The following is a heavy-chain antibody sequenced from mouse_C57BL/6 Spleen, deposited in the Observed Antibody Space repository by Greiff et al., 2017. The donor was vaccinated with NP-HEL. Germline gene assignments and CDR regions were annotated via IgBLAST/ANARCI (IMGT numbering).Heavy chain of an antibody. D-gene: IGHD1-1*01. Sequence: EVQLVESEGGLVQPGSSMKLSCTASGFTFSDYYMAWVRQVPEKGLEWVANINYDGSSTYYLDSLKSRFIISRDNAKNILYLQMSSLKSEDTATYYCARDLYGSYAMDYWGQGTSVTVSS. CDR1: GFTFSDYY. CDR3: ARDLYGSYAMDY. CDR2: INYDGSST. J-gene: IGHJ4*01. V-gene: IGHV5-16*01.